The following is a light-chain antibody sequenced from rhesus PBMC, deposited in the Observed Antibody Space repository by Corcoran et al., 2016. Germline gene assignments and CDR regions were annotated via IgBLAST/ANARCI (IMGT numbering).Light chain of an antibody. CDR1: QSLLHTDGRTY. Sequence: DIVMTQTPPSLPVTPGEPASISCRSSQSLLHTDGRTYLYWYLPKPGQPPRLLIYRVSNRFSGVPDRFSGSGSGTDFTLKISRVKAEDVGVYYCMQALQTPWTFGQGTKVEIK. CDR2: RVS. J-gene: IGKJ1*01. V-gene: IGKV2-73*01. CDR3: MQALQTPWT.